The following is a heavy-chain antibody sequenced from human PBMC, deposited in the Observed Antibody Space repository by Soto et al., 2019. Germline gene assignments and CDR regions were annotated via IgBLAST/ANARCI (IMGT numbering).Heavy chain of an antibody. V-gene: IGHV1-69*06. CDR3: ARGGRSVEVAATPRWFDP. CDR2: IIPIFGTA. CDR1: GDTFSTYA. D-gene: IGHD2-15*01. J-gene: IGHJ5*02. Sequence: QVQLVQSGAEVKKPGSSVKVSCKTSGDTFSTYAINWVRQAPGQGLEWMGGIIPIFGTANYAQKFQARVTITADRSTSTAYMELSRLRSEDTAVYFCARGGRSVEVAATPRWFDPWGQGTLVTVSS.